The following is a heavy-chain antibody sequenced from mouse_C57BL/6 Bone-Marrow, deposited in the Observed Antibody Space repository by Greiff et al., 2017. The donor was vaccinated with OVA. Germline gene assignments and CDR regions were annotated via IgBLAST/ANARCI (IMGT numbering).Heavy chain of an antibody. D-gene: IGHD2-4*01. V-gene: IGHV5-6*01. CDR1: GFTFSSYG. CDR3: AILSLRPFAY. Sequence: DVQLVESGGDLVKPGGSLKLSCAASGFTFSSYGMSWVRQTPDKRLEWVATISSGGSYTYYPDSVKGRFTISRDNAKNTQYLQMSSLKSEDTAMYYCAILSLRPFAYWGQGTLVTVSA. J-gene: IGHJ3*01. CDR2: ISSGGSYT.